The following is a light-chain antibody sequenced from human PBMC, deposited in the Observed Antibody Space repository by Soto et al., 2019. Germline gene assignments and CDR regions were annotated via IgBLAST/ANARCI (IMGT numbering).Light chain of an antibody. CDR2: YDD. J-gene: IGLJ3*02. CDR3: AAWDDRLNGGV. Sequence: QSVLTQPPSVSEAPRQRVTISCSGSSSNIGNNGVNWYQHLPGKAPKLLIYYDDLLPSGVSDRFSGSKSGTSASLAISGLQSEDEADYYCAAWDDRLNGGVFGGGTKLTVL. V-gene: IGLV1-36*01. CDR1: SSNIGNNG.